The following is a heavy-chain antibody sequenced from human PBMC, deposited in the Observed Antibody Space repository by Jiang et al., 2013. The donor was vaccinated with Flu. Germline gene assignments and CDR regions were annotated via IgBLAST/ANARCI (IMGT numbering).Heavy chain of an antibody. V-gene: IGHV4-30-4*01. CDR3: ARGDAEWFGELSPRFDY. Sequence: GPGLVKPSQTLSLTCTVSGGSISSGDYYWSWIRQPPGKGLEWIGYIYYSGSTYYNPSLKSRVTISVDTSKNQFSLKLSSVTAADTAVYYCARGDAEWFGELSPRFDYWGQGTLVTVSS. D-gene: IGHD3-10*01. CDR2: IYYSGST. CDR1: GGSISSGDYY. J-gene: IGHJ4*02.